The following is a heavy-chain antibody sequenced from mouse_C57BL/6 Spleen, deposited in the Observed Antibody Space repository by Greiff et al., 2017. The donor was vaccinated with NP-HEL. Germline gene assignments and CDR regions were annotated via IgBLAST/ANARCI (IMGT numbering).Heavy chain of an antibody. CDR1: GFTFSSYA. CDR2: ISDGGSYT. J-gene: IGHJ4*01. D-gene: IGHD2-5*01. Sequence: EVKLMESGGGLVKPGGSLKLSCAASGFTFSSYAMSWVRQTPEKRLEWVATISDGGSYTYYPDNVKGRFPISIDNAKNNLYLQMSHLKSEDTAMYYCARGNSKRDAMDYWGQGTSVTVSS. V-gene: IGHV5-4*03. CDR3: ARGNSKRDAMDY.